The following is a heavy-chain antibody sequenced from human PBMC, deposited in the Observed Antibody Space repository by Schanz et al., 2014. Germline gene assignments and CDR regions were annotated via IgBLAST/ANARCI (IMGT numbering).Heavy chain of an antibody. D-gene: IGHD3-9*01. CDR3: ARVQDDILTGSEYYYGMDV. CDR1: GYTFTDYG. V-gene: IGHV1-18*01. J-gene: IGHJ6*02. CDR2: INGYNGHT. Sequence: QVQVVQSGAEVKKPGASVKVSCKASGYTFTDYGVIWVRQAPGQGLEWMGWINGYNGHTLYAQKFQGRVTMTTDTSTSTSYMELTSLRSDDTAVYYCARVQDDILTGSEYYYGMDVWGQGTTVTVSS.